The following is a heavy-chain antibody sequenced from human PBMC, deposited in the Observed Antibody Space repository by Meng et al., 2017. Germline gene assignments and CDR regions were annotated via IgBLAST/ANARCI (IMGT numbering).Heavy chain of an antibody. V-gene: IGHV4-34*01. CDR1: GGSFVDYY. CDR3: ARGPTTMAHDFDY. CDR2: INHSGST. Sequence: QVERTQWGAGLLKPSESLSLTCVVSGGSFVDYYWSWIRQPPGRGLEWIGEINHSGSTNYNPSLESRATISVDTSQNNLSLKLSSVTAADSAVYYCARGPTTMAHDFDYWGQGTLVTVSS. D-gene: IGHD4-11*01. J-gene: IGHJ4*02.